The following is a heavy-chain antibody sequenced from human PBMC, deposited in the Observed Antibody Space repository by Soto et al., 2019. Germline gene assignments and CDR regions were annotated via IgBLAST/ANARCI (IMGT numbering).Heavy chain of an antibody. V-gene: IGHV6-1*01. D-gene: IGHD1-26*01. J-gene: IGHJ4*01. CDR3: ARGEQYSGRIFDY. Sequence: PTQTLSLTCAITGDSVSSNSAGWSWVRQSPSRGLEWLGRTYYRSKWYYEYAVSVRGRITINPDTSKNQYSLQLNSVTPEDTAVYFCARGEQYSGRIFDYWGQGTLVTVSS. CDR2: TYYRSKWYY. CDR1: GDSVSSNSAG.